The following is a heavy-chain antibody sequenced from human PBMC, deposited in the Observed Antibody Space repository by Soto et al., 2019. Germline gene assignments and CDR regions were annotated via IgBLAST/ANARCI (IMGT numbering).Heavy chain of an antibody. Sequence: ASETLSLTCTVSGDSISSYYWTWIRQPPGEGLEWIGYIYDSGRTYYNPSLKSRVTISVDTSKNQFSLRLSSVSAADTAVYYCARGTIPYYYYGMDVWGQGTTVTVSS. CDR2: IYDSGRT. D-gene: IGHD3-10*01. J-gene: IGHJ6*02. CDR3: ARGTIPYYYYGMDV. V-gene: IGHV4-59*01. CDR1: GDSISSYY.